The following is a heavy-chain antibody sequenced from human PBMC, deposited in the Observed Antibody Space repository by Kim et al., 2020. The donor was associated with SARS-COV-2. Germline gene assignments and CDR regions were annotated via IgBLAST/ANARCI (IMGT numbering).Heavy chain of an antibody. V-gene: IGHV3-33*01. CDR3: ARVAGKDPRDYFDY. J-gene: IGHJ4*02. D-gene: IGHD2-15*01. Sequence: ADPVKGRFTISRDNSKNTLYLQRNSLRAEDTAVYYCARVAGKDPRDYFDYWGQGTLVTVSS.